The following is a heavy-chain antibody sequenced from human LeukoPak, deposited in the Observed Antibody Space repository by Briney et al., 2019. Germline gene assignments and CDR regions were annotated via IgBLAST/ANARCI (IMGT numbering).Heavy chain of an antibody. CDR2: IYHSGST. V-gene: IGHV4-38-2*02. CDR3: ARGGYYYGSGSYFYYYYGMDV. CDR1: GYSISSGYY. Sequence: PSETLSLTCTVSGYSISSGYYWGWIRQPPGKGLEWIGSIYHSGSTYYNPSLKSRVTISVDTSKNQFSLKLSSVTAADTAVYYCARGGYYYGSGSYFYYYYGMDVWGQGTTVTVSS. D-gene: IGHD3-10*01. J-gene: IGHJ6*02.